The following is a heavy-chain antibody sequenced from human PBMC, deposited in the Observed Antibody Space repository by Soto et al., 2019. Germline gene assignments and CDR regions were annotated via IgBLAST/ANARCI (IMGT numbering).Heavy chain of an antibody. J-gene: IGHJ6*03. CDR3: TKDPGWDYYYYMDV. V-gene: IGHV3-23*01. CDR1: GFTFRNFS. Sequence: EVQLLESGGGLVQPGGSLRLYCAASGFTFRNFSMSWVRQAPGKGLEWVSALSGNGESTYSADSVKGRFTISRDNSKNRLYLQMNSLRAEDTALYYCTKDPGWDYYYYMDVWGKGTMVTVSS. CDR2: LSGNGEST.